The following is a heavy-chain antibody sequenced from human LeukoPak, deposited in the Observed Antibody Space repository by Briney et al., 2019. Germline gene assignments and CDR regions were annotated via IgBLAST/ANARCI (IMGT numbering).Heavy chain of an antibody. CDR2: IYHSGST. CDR1: GFTFSSFGM. V-gene: IGHV4-4*02. J-gene: IGHJ4*02. CDR3: ARATIFGVVIIRDGGYYFDY. Sequence: GSLRLSCAASGFTFSSFGMSWVRQAPGKGLEWIGEIYHSGSTNYNPSLKSRVTISVDKSKNQFSLKLSSVTAADTAVYYCARATIFGVVIIRDGGYYFDYWGQGTLVTVSS. D-gene: IGHD3-3*01.